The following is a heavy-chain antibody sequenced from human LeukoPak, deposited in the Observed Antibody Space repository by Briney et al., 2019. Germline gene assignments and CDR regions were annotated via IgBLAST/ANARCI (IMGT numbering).Heavy chain of an antibody. CDR3: ARGGHGPYDY. CDR2: IYYSGST. J-gene: IGHJ4*02. Sequence: PSETLSLTCTVSGGSISSYYWSWIRQPPGKGLEWIGDIYYSGSTNYNPSLKSRGTISVDTSQHQFSLKVSSVTAAATAVYYCARGGHGPYDYWGQGTLVTVSS. D-gene: IGHD3-16*01. V-gene: IGHV4-59*01. CDR1: GGSISSYY.